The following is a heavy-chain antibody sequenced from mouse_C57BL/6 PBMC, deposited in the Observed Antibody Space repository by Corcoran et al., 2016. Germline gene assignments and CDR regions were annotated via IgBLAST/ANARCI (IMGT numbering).Heavy chain of an antibody. CDR1: GYSISSGYY. Sequence: VQLQESGPGLVKPSEPLSLTCAVSGYSISSGYYWGWIRQPPGKGLEWIGRIYHSGSTYYNPSLKSRVTMSVDTSKNQFALKLSSVTAADTAVYYCASYCSGGSCYPEYNWFDPWGQGTLVTVSS. D-gene: IGHD1-1*02. J-gene: IGHJ4*01. CDR2: IYHSGST. V-gene: IGHV3-2*02. CDR3: ASYCSGGSCYPEYNWFDP.